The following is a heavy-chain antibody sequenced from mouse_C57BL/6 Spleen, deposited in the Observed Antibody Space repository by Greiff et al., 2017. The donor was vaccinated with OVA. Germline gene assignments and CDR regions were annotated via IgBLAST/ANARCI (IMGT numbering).Heavy chain of an antibody. V-gene: IGHV1-26*01. Sequence: EVQLQQSGPELVKPGASVKISCKASGYTFTDYYMNWVKQSHGKSLEWIGDINPNNGGTSYNQKFKGKATLTVDKSSSTAYMELRSLTSEDSAVYYCASTVVARYYAMDYWGQGTSVTVSS. CDR3: ASTVVARYYAMDY. D-gene: IGHD1-1*01. CDR1: GYTFTDYY. J-gene: IGHJ4*01. CDR2: INPNNGGT.